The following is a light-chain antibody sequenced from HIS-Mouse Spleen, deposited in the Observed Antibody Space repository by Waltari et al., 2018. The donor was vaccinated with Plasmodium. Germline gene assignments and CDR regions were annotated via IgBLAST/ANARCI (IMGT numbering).Light chain of an antibody. V-gene: IGKV1-5*03. CDR2: KAS. CDR1: QRISSW. CDR3: QQYNSYWT. J-gene: IGKJ1*01. Sequence: DIQMTQSPSTLSASVGDRVTITCRASQRISSWLAWYQQKPGRAPKLLIYKASSLESGVPTRFGGSGAGTEFTLTISSLQPDDFATDYCQQYNSYWTFGQGTKVEIK.